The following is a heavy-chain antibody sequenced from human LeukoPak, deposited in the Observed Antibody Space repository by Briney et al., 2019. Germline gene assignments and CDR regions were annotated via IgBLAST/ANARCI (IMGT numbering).Heavy chain of an antibody. CDR2: IYYSGST. CDR3: ARDSITMVRGVQTFYYYGMDV. CDR1: GGSISTYY. Sequence: SETLSLTCTVSGGSISTYYWSWIRQLPGKGLGWIGYIYYSGSTNYNPSLKSRVTISVDTSKNQFSLKLSSVTAADTAVYYCARDSITMVRGVQTFYYYGMDVWGKGTTVTVSS. J-gene: IGHJ6*04. V-gene: IGHV4-59*01. D-gene: IGHD3-10*01.